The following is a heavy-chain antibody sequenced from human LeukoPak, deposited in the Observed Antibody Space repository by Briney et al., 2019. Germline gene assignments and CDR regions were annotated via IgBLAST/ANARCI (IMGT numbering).Heavy chain of an antibody. CDR2: IYTSGIT. D-gene: IGHD2-8*02. J-gene: IGHJ6*03. V-gene: IGHV4-61*02. CDR3: ARDYTGSYYYYYMDV. Sequence: SQTLSLXCTVSGGSISSGSYYWSWIRQPAGKGLEGIGRIYTSGITNYNPSLKSRVTISVDTSKNQFSLKLSSVTAADTAVYYCARDYTGSYYYYYMDVWGKGTTVTVSS. CDR1: GGSISSGSYY.